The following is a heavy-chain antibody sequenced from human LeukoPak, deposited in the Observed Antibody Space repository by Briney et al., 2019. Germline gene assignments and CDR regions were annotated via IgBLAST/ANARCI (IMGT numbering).Heavy chain of an antibody. V-gene: IGHV3-21*01. J-gene: IGHJ4*02. CDR1: GFTFSSYS. CDR2: ISSSSSYI. CDR3: ARAPPYCSSTSCTSDY. Sequence: GGSLRLSCAASGFTFSSYSMTWVRQAPGKGLEWVSSISSSSSYIYYADSVKGRFTISRDNAKNSLYLQMNSLRAEDTAVYYCARAPPYCSSTSCTSDYWGQGTLVTVSS. D-gene: IGHD2-2*01.